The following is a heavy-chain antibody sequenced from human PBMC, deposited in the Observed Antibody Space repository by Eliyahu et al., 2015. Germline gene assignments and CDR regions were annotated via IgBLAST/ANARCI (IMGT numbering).Heavy chain of an antibody. CDR3: AREPSGTDAFDI. J-gene: IGHJ3*02. Sequence: EVQLVESGGGLVKPGGSLTLSCAASGFTFSTYNMNWVRQAPGKGLEWVSSISSRSSYINYADSVKGRFTISRDNAKNSLYLQMNSLRAEDTAVYYCAREPSGTDAFDIWGQGTVVTVSS. CDR2: ISSRSSYI. V-gene: IGHV3-21*01. CDR1: GFTFSTYN. D-gene: IGHD1-26*01.